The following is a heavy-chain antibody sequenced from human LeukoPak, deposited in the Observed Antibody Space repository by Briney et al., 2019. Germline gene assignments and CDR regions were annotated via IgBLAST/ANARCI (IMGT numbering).Heavy chain of an antibody. V-gene: IGHV1-46*01. CDR2: INPSGGST. Sequence: ASVKVSCKASGYTFSSYYMHWVRQAPGQGLEWMGIINPSGGSTSYAQKLQGRVTMTTDTSTSTAYMELRSLRSDDTAVYYCASAYSGYPFDYWGQGTLVTVSS. J-gene: IGHJ4*02. CDR3: ASAYSGYPFDY. D-gene: IGHD5-12*01. CDR1: GYTFSSYY.